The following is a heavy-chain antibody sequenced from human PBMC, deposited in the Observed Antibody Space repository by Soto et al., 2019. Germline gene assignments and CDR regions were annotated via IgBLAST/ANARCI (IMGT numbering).Heavy chain of an antibody. J-gene: IGHJ4*02. CDR2: ISAYNGDT. D-gene: IGHD6-13*01. V-gene: IGHV1-18*04. CDR1: GYTFTSYG. Sequence: QVHLVQSGADVKKPGASVKVSCKASGYTFTSYGVTWVRQAPGQGLEWMGWISAYNGDTDYAQKFQGRVTLTTDTSTSTAYMELKNLKSDDTAVYYCARGASSLPGFYWGQGTLVTVSS. CDR3: ARGASSLPGFY.